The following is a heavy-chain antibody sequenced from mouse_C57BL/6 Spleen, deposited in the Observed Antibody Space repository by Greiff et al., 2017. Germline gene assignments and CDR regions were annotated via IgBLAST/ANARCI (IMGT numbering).Heavy chain of an antibody. CDR1: GFNIKDDY. Sequence: VQLKQSGAELVRPGASVKLSCTASGFNIKDDYMHWVKQRPEQGLEWIGWIDPENGDTEYASKFQGKATITADTSSNTAYLQLSSLTSEDTAVYYCTRSYYGSSPFDYWGQGTTLTVSS. D-gene: IGHD1-1*01. CDR3: TRSYYGSSPFDY. CDR2: IDPENGDT. J-gene: IGHJ2*01. V-gene: IGHV14-4*01.